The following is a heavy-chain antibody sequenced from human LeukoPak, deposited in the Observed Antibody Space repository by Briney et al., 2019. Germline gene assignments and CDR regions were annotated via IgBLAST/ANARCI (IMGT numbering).Heavy chain of an antibody. Sequence: SETLSLTCTVSGGSISSYYWSWIRRPAGKGLEWIGRIYTSGSTNYNPSLNSRITMSVDTSKNQFSLKLSSVTAADTAVYYCARYCNSIGCHHWYFDLWGRGTLVTVSS. J-gene: IGHJ2*01. CDR2: IYTSGST. CDR1: GGSISSYY. CDR3: ARYCNSIGCHHWYFDL. D-gene: IGHD2/OR15-2a*01. V-gene: IGHV4-4*07.